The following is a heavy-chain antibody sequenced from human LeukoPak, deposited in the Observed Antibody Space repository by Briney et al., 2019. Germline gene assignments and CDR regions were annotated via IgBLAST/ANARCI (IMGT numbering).Heavy chain of an antibody. CDR3: AREGPDYQYCTSTTCRAGFDWFDP. CDR2: ISYTGST. J-gene: IGHJ5*02. D-gene: IGHD2-2*01. CDR1: GGSISSGSYH. Sequence: SETLSLTCTVPGGSISSGSYHWGWIRQPPGKGLEWIGTISYTGSTYYNPSLKTRVTISVDTSNNQFSLKLSSVTAADTAVYYCAREGPDYQYCTSTTCRAGFDWFDPWGQGTLVTVSS. V-gene: IGHV4-39*02.